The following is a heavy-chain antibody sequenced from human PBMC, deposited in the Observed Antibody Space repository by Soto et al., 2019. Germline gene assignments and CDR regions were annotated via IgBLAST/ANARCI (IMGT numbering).Heavy chain of an antibody. CDR2: ISSSSTI. J-gene: IGHJ6*02. CDR3: ARAGRYFDWPPGGMDV. Sequence: PGGSLRLSCSASGFTFSSYAMHWVRQAPGKGLEWVSYISSSSTIYYADSVKGRFTISRDNAKNSLYLQMNSLRDEDTAVYYCARAGRYFDWPPGGMDVWGQGTTVTVSS. CDR1: GFTFSSYA. V-gene: IGHV3-48*02. D-gene: IGHD3-9*01.